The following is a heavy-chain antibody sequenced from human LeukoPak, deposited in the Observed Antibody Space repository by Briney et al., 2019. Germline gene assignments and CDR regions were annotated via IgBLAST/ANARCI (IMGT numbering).Heavy chain of an antibody. CDR2: IIPIFGTA. D-gene: IGHD4-17*01. CDR1: GGTFISYA. V-gene: IGHV1-69*13. CDR3: ASAVTTFAVYAFDI. Sequence: SVKVSCKASGGTFISYAISWVRQAPGQGLEWMGGIIPIFGTANYAQKFQGRVTITADESTSTAYMELSSLRSEDTAVYYCASAVTTFAVYAFDIWGQGTMVTVSS. J-gene: IGHJ3*02.